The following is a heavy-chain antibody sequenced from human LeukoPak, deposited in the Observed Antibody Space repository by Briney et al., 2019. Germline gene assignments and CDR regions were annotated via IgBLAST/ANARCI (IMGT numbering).Heavy chain of an antibody. D-gene: IGHD5-12*01. CDR2: ITGDGSTP. V-gene: IGHV3-64*01. Sequence: GGSLRLSCATSGFVFRNDAMNGVRQAPGKGLEYVSAITGDGSTPYYANSVKGRFTISRDNSKNTLYLQMGSLKSEDMAVYYCARVGFSGYDSWGQGTLVTVSS. CDR3: ARVGFSGYDS. J-gene: IGHJ5*02. CDR1: GFVFRNDA.